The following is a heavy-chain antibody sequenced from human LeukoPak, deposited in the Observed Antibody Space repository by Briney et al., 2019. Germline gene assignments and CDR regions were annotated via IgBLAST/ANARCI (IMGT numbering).Heavy chain of an antibody. V-gene: IGHV4-59*01. J-gene: IGHJ4*02. D-gene: IGHD5-24*01. Sequence: KPSETLSLTCTVSGGSISSYYWGWIRQPPGKGLEWIGYIYYSGSTNYNPSLKSRVTISVDTSKNHFSLKLSSVTAADTAVYYCARSDVEMATITDYYFDYWGQGTLVTVSS. CDR2: IYYSGST. CDR3: ARSDVEMATITDYYFDY. CDR1: GGSISSYY.